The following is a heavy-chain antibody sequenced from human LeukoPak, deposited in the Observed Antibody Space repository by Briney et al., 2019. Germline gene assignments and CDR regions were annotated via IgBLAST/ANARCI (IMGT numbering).Heavy chain of an antibody. CDR2: INPSGGIT. V-gene: IGHV1-46*01. Sequence: ASVKVSCKASGYTFTSCYMHWVRQAPGQGLEWMGIINPSGGITSYAHKFQGRVTITSDTSTSTVYMELSRLRSEDTAVYYCARGLRGSGYYTHYYYYMDVWGKGTTVTVCS. CDR1: GYTFTSCY. D-gene: IGHD3-3*01. CDR3: ARGLRGSGYYTHYYYYMDV. J-gene: IGHJ6*03.